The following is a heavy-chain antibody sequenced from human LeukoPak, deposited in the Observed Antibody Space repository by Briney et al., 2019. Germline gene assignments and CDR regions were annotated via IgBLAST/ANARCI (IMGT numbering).Heavy chain of an antibody. Sequence: SETLSLTCAVYGGSLSGYYWSWIRQPPGKGLEWIGEINHSGSTNYNPSLKSRVTISVDTSKNQFSLKLSSVTAADTAVYYCARARALRSRPQGFDPWGQGTLVTVSS. CDR2: INHSGST. J-gene: IGHJ5*02. CDR3: ARARALRSRPQGFDP. CDR1: GGSLSGYY. V-gene: IGHV4-34*01.